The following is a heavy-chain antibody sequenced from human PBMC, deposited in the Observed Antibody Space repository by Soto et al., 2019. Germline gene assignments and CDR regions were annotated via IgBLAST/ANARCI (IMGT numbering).Heavy chain of an antibody. CDR2: INHSGST. J-gene: IGHJ4*02. V-gene: IGHV4-34*01. CDR3: ARGPGLVATIGLYGFDY. D-gene: IGHD5-12*01. CDR1: GGSFSGYY. Sequence: QVQLQQWGAGLLKPSETLSLTCAVYGGSFSGYYWSWIRQPPGKGLEWIGEINHSGSTNYNPSLKSRVTISVDTSKIQFSLKLSSVTAAATAVYYCARGPGLVATIGLYGFDYWGQGTLVTVSS.